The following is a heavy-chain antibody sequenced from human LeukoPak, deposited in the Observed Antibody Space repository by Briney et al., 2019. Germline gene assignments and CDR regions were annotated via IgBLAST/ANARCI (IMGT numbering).Heavy chain of an antibody. CDR2: ISSSGENS. CDR3: AKDSKGGYWYFDL. J-gene: IGHJ2*01. D-gene: IGHD3-16*01. V-gene: IGHV3-23*01. Sequence: TGGSLRLSCAASGFTFSSYAMSWVRQAPGEGLEWVSVISSSGENSYYADSVTGRFSISRDNSKNTLYLQMNSLRAEDTAVYYCAKDSKGGYWYFDLWGRGTLVAVSS. CDR1: GFTFSSYA.